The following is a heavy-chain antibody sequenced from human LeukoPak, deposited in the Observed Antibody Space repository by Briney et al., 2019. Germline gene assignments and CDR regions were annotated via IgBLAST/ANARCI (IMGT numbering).Heavy chain of an antibody. D-gene: IGHD3-3*01. J-gene: IGHJ4*02. Sequence: ASVKVSCKASGYTFTSYYMHWVRQAPGQGLEWMGIINPSGGSTSYAQKFQGRVTMTRDTSTSTVCMELSSLRSEDTAVYYCARTERDYDFWSGLGGYYFDYWGQGTLVTVSS. CDR2: INPSGGST. V-gene: IGHV1-46*01. CDR1: GYTFTSYY. CDR3: ARTERDYDFWSGLGGYYFDY.